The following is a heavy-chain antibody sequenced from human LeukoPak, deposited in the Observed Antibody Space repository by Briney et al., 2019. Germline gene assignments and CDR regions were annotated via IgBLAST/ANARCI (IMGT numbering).Heavy chain of an antibody. CDR1: GYTFTTYA. D-gene: IGHD6-13*01. Sequence: ASVKVSCKTSGYTFTTYAINWVRQAPGQGLEWMGWINTNTGNPTYAQGFTGRFVFSLDTSVSTTYLQISSLKAEDTAMYYCAISTYSSSWSGFDYWGQGTLVTVSS. V-gene: IGHV7-4-1*02. CDR3: AISTYSSSWSGFDY. J-gene: IGHJ4*02. CDR2: INTNTGNP.